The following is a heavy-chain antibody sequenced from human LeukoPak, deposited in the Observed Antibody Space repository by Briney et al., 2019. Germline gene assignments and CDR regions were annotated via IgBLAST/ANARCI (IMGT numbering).Heavy chain of an antibody. CDR2: IVVGSGNT. J-gene: IGHJ5*02. Sequence: GASVKVSCKASGFTFTSSAMQWVRQARGQRLEWIGWIVVGSGNTNYAQKFQGRVTMTRDMSTSTVYMELSSLRSEDTAVYYCARDRDSSWTHRERYNWFDPWGQGTLVTVSS. CDR3: ARDRDSSWTHRERYNWFDP. CDR1: GFTFTSSA. V-gene: IGHV1-58*02. D-gene: IGHD3/OR15-3a*01.